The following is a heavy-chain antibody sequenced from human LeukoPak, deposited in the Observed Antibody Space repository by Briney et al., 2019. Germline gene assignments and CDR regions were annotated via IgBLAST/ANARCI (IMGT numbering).Heavy chain of an antibody. D-gene: IGHD6-13*01. CDR3: ARSLPGIAAAGNDY. CDR2: IYYSGST. Sequence: PSETLSLTFTVSGGSISSSSYYWGWIRQPPGKGLEWTGSIYYSGSTYYNPSLKSRVTISVDTSKNQFSLKLSSVTAADTAVYYCARSLPGIAAAGNDYWGQGTLVTVSS. J-gene: IGHJ4*02. V-gene: IGHV4-39*07. CDR1: GGSISSSSYY.